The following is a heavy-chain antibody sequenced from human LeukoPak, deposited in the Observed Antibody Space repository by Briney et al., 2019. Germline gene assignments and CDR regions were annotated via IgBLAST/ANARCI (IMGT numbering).Heavy chain of an antibody. D-gene: IGHD3-22*01. J-gene: IGHJ4*02. Sequence: PGGSLRLSCAASGFIFSSYGMHWVRQAPGKGLEWVAFIRYDGSNKYYADSVKGRFTISRDNSKNTLYLQMNSLRAEDTAVYYCAKNPYYYDSSGYLDYWGQGTLVTVSS. CDR3: AKNPYYYDSSGYLDY. CDR1: GFIFSSYG. CDR2: IRYDGSNK. V-gene: IGHV3-30*02.